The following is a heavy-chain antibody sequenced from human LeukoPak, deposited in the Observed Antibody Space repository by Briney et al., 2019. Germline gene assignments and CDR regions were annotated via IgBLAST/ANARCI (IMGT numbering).Heavy chain of an antibody. CDR3: AGEADSYGYPEESSDY. J-gene: IGHJ4*02. CDR1: GYTLTELS. D-gene: IGHD5-18*01. CDR2: FDPEDGET. Sequence: ASVKVSCKVSGYTLTELSMHWVRQAPGKGLEWMGGFDPEDGETIYAQKFQGRVTMTEDTSTDTAYMELSSLRSEDTAVYYCAGEADSYGYPEESSDYWGQGTLVTVSS. V-gene: IGHV1-24*01.